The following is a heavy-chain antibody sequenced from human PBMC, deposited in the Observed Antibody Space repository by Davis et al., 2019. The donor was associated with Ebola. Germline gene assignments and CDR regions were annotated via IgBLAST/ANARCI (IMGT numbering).Heavy chain of an antibody. J-gene: IGHJ4*02. D-gene: IGHD5-24*01. V-gene: IGHV5-51*01. Sequence: GESLKISCKTSGYSFTSHWIVWVRQMPGKGLEWMGIIYPDDSDSRHSPSFQGQVTISADKSISTAYLKWSSLKASDTAMYYCARLDGDGYNYFDYWGQGTLVTVSS. CDR2: IYPDDSDS. CDR3: ARLDGDGYNYFDY. CDR1: GYSFTSHW.